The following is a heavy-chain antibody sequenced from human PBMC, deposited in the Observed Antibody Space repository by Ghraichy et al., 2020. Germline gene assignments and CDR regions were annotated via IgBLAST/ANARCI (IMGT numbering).Heavy chain of an antibody. CDR3: ARLVVATIKLGKYNWFDP. V-gene: IGHV1-18*01. D-gene: IGHD5-12*01. CDR1: GYTFTSYG. J-gene: IGHJ5*02. CDR2: ISAYNGNT. Sequence: ASVKVSCKASGYTFTSYGISWVRQAPGQGLEWMGWISAYNGNTNYAQKLQGRVTMTTDTSTSTAYMELRSLRSDDTAVYYCARLVVATIKLGKYNWFDPWGQGTLVTVSS.